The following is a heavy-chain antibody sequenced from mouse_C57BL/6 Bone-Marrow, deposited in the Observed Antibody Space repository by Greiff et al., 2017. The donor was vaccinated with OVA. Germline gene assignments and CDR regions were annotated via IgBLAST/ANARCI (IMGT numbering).Heavy chain of an antibody. J-gene: IGHJ2*01. V-gene: IGHV1-15*01. Sequence: VKLQESGAELVRPGASVTLSCKASGYTFTDYEMHWVKQTPVHGLEWIGAIDPETGGTAYNQKFKGKAILTADKSSSTAYMELRSLTSEDSAVYYCTRRDSSGPSYYFDYWGQGTTLTVSP. D-gene: IGHD3-2*02. CDR3: TRRDSSGPSYYFDY. CDR1: GYTFTDYE. CDR2: IDPETGGT.